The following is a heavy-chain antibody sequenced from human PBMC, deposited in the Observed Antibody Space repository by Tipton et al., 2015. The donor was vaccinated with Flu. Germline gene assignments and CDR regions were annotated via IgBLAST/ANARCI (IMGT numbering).Heavy chain of an antibody. D-gene: IGHD3-3*01. J-gene: IGHJ6*02. CDR1: GGSFSGYY. V-gene: IGHV4-34*01. Sequence: TLSLTCAVYGGSFSGYYWSWIRQPPGKGLEWIGEINHSGSTNYNPSLKSRVTISVDTSKNQFSLKLSSVTAADTAVYYCARGPGGIRFLEWSRYGMDVWGQGTTVTVS. CDR3: ARGPGGIRFLEWSRYGMDV. CDR2: INHSGST.